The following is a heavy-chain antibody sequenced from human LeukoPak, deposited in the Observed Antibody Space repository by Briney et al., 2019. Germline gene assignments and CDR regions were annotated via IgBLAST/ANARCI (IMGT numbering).Heavy chain of an antibody. CDR2: IYYSGST. J-gene: IGHJ4*02. CDR3: ARLYYDRSSYYYYFDY. D-gene: IGHD3-22*01. Sequence: SETLSLTCTVSGGSISGYHWSWIRQPPGKGLEWIGYIYYSGSTNYNPSLESRVTISVDTSKSQFSLKVSSVTAADTAVYYCARLYYDRSSYYYYFDYWGRGTLVTVSP. CDR1: GGSISGYH. V-gene: IGHV4-59*08.